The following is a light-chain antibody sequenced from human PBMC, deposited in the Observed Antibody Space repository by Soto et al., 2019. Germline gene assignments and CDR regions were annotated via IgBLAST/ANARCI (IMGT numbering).Light chain of an antibody. CDR2: AAS. J-gene: IGKJ1*01. V-gene: IGKV1-17*01. CDR1: QGIGTD. Sequence: DIQMTQSPSSLSASVGDRVTITCRASQGIGTDLGWYRQKPGEAPKRLIYAASILQSGVPSRFSGSGSGTEFTLTISSLQPEDFATYYCLQHNTYPQAFGQGTKVDIK. CDR3: LQHNTYPQA.